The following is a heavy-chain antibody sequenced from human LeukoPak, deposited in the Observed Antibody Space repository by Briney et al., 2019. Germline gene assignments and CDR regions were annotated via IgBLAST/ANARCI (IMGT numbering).Heavy chain of an antibody. Sequence: ASVKVSCKASGGTFSSYAISWVRQAPGQGLEWMGRIIPILGIANYAQKFQVRVTITADKSTSTAYMELSSLRSEDTAVYYCAREYGYYGSGSYYPDAFDIWGQGTMVTVSS. J-gene: IGHJ3*02. V-gene: IGHV1-69*04. D-gene: IGHD3-10*01. CDR3: AREYGYYGSGSYYPDAFDI. CDR1: GGTFSSYA. CDR2: IIPILGIA.